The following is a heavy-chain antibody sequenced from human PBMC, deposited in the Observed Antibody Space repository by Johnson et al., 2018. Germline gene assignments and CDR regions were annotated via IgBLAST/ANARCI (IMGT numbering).Heavy chain of an antibody. D-gene: IGHD3-9*01. CDR1: GFTFSSYG. V-gene: IGHV3-30*18. J-gene: IGHJ1*01. CDR2: ISYDGSNK. CDR3: AKDGRLLRYLDWAFICQH. Sequence: QVQLVQSGGGVVQPGRSLRLSCAASGFTFSSYGMHWVRQAPGKGLEWVAVISYDGSNKYYADSVKGRFTISRDNSKNTLYLQMNSLRAEDTAVYYCAKDGRLLRYLDWAFICQHWGQGTLVTVSS.